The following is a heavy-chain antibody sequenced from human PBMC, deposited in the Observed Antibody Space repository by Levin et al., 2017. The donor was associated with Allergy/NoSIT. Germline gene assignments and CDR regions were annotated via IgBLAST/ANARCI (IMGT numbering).Heavy chain of an antibody. CDR3: ARDQFLHGSASGGWFDP. J-gene: IGHJ5*02. V-gene: IGHV3-53*01. CDR2: IYIDGRT. Sequence: GESLKISCAASGFSVSTNYMNWIRQAPGKGLEWVSVIYIDGRTIYADSVKGRVTISRDNLKNTLYLQMNSLGVEDTAVYYCARDQFLHGSASGGWFDPWGQGTLVTVSS. D-gene: IGHD3-10*01. CDR1: GFSVSTNY.